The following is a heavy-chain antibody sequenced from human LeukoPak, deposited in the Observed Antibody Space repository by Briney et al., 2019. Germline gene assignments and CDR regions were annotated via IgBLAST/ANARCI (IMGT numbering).Heavy chain of an antibody. J-gene: IGHJ2*01. D-gene: IGHD1-26*01. V-gene: IGHV3-9*01. CDR1: GFTFDDYA. CDR3: AKDIGSGSEDGSFDL. Sequence: PGRSLRLSCAASGFTFDDYAMHWVRQAPGKGLEWVSSISWNSGSIAYADSVKGRFTISRDSAKNSLYLQMNSLRAEDTALYYCAKDIGSGSEDGSFDLWGRGTLVTVSS. CDR2: ISWNSGSI.